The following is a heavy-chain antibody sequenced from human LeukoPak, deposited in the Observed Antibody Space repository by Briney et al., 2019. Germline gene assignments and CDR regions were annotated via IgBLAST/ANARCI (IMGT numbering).Heavy chain of an antibody. V-gene: IGHV3-30*02. CDR2: IRYDGSNK. J-gene: IGHJ5*02. CDR1: GFTFSSYG. Sequence: GGSLRLSCAASGFTFSSYGMHWVRQAPGKGLEWVAFIRYDGSNKYYADSVKGRFTISRDNSKNTLYLQMNSLRAEDTAVYYCARDCSRGVAVAGICVSAWGQGTLVTVSS. CDR3: ARDCSRGVAVAGICVSA. D-gene: IGHD6-19*01.